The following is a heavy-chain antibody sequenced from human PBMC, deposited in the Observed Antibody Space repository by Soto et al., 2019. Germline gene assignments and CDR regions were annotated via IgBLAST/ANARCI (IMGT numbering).Heavy chain of an antibody. CDR1: GGSISSYY. Sequence: PSETLSLTCTVSGGSISSYYWSWIRQPPGKGLEWIGYIYYSGSTNYNPSLKSRVTISVDTSKNQFSLKLSSVTAADTAVYYCARAETRMVRGVIQVRYYYYGMDVWGQGTTVTVSS. J-gene: IGHJ6*02. V-gene: IGHV4-59*08. D-gene: IGHD3-10*01. CDR3: ARAETRMVRGVIQVRYYYYGMDV. CDR2: IYYSGST.